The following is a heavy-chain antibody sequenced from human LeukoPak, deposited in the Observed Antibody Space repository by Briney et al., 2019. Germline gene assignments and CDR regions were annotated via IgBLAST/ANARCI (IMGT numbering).Heavy chain of an antibody. D-gene: IGHD3-22*01. CDR2: IYYSGST. CDR1: GGSINSYY. CDR3: ARRFYYGSSGLSDAFDI. Sequence: SETLSLTCIVSGGSINSYYWSWIRQPPGKGLEWIAYIYYSGSTNFNPSLKSRVTISVDTSKNQFSLKLSSVTAADTGVYYCARRFYYGSSGLSDAFDIWGQGTMVTVSS. J-gene: IGHJ3*02. V-gene: IGHV4-59*08.